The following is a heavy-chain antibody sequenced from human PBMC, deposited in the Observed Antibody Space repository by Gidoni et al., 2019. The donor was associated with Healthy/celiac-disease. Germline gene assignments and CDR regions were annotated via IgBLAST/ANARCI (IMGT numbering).Heavy chain of an antibody. J-gene: IGHJ3*02. D-gene: IGHD1-26*01. CDR2: ISSSSSYI. V-gene: IGHV3-21*01. Sequence: EVQLVESGGGLVKPGGSLRLSCAASGFTFSSYSMNWGRQAPGKGLGWVSSISSSSSYIYYADLVKGRFTNSRDNAKNSLYLQMNSLRAEDTAVYYCARDLGGATFCAFDIWGQGTMVTVSS. CDR1: GFTFSSYS. CDR3: ARDLGGATFCAFDI.